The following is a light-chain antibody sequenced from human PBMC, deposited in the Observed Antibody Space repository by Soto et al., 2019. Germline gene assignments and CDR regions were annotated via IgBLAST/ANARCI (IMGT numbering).Light chain of an antibody. CDR2: EVS. V-gene: IGLV2-8*01. J-gene: IGLJ1*01. CDR1: SSDVGGYNY. CDR3: SSYAGSSNFYV. Sequence: QSVLTQPPSASGSPGQSVTISCTGTSSDVGGYNYVSWYQQHPGKAPKLMIYEVSKRPSGVPDRFSGSKSGNTASLTVSGLQAEYEADYYCSSYAGSSNFYVFGTGTKVTVL.